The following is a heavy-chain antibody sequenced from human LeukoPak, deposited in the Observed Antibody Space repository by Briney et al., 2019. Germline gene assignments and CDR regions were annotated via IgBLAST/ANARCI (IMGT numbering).Heavy chain of an antibody. CDR2: ISPDGAYI. Sequence: GGSLRLSCAASGFTFRSTVVTWVRQAPGKGLQWVSTISPDGAYIYYADSLRGRFTMSRDNSGNTLYLQMTSLRVEDTAIYYCVKRFLESIVSEQWGQGTLVTVSS. CDR3: VKRFLESIVSEQ. J-gene: IGHJ4*02. D-gene: IGHD3-3*01. CDR1: GFTFRSTV. V-gene: IGHV3-23*01.